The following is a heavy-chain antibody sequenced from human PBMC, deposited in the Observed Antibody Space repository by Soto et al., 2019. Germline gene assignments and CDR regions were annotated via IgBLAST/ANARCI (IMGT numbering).Heavy chain of an antibody. Sequence: GESLKISCEASGYSFTSYWIGWVRQMPGKGLEWMGIIYPGDSDTRYSPSFQGQVTISADKSISTAYLQWSSLKASDTAMYYCATSVAAAGTPYYYYYGMDFWGQGTTVTVSS. V-gene: IGHV5-51*01. D-gene: IGHD6-13*01. J-gene: IGHJ6*02. CDR2: IYPGDSDT. CDR1: GYSFTSYW. CDR3: ATSVAAAGTPYYYYYGMDF.